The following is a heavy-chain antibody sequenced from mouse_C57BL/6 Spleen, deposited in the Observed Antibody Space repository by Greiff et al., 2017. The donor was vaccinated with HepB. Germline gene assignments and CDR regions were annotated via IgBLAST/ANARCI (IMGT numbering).Heavy chain of an antibody. V-gene: IGHV1-61*01. CDR1: GYTFTSYW. D-gene: IGHD2-1*01. CDR3: ARKGGNWWYFDV. J-gene: IGHJ1*03. CDR2: IYPSDSET. Sequence: QVQLQQPGAELVRPGSSVKLSCKASGYTFTSYWMDWVKQRPGQGLEWIGNIYPSDSETHYNQKFKDKATLTVDKSSSTAYMQLSSLTAADSAVYYCARKGGNWWYFDVWGTGTTVTVSS.